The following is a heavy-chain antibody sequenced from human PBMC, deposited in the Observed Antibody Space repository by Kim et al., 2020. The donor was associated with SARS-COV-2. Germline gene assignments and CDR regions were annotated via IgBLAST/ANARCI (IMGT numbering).Heavy chain of an antibody. CDR1: DASLSGYY. CDR2: INHSGST. V-gene: IGHV4-34*01. J-gene: IGHJ6*03. CDR3: SRSSKHDLGNYRSYYSMDV. D-gene: IGHD4-4*01. Sequence: SETLSLTCAVYDASLSGYYWSWIRQPPGKGLEWIGEINHSGSTNYSPSLQSRVTISVDTSKNQFSLRLTSVTAADTAVYYCSRSSKHDLGNYRSYYSMDV.